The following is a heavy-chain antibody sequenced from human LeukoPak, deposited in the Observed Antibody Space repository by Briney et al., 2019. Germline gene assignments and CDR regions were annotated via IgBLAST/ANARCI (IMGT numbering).Heavy chain of an antibody. CDR3: ARSNYVWGSYRPRQSDAFDI. J-gene: IGHJ3*02. D-gene: IGHD3-16*02. Sequence: KPSGTLSLTCAGSGWSFRGYYLNWVRQPPGKGLEWVGEIKHSGSTNYNPSLKSRVTMSVDTSKNQFSLKLSSVTAADTAVYYCARSNYVWGSYRPRQSDAFDIWGQGTMVTVSS. CDR1: GWSFRGYY. V-gene: IGHV4-34*01. CDR2: IKHSGST.